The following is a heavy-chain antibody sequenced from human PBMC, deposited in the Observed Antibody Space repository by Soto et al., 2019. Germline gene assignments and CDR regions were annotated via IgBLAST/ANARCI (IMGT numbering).Heavy chain of an antibody. CDR3: ARHLVGATRGNFDY. J-gene: IGHJ4*02. Sequence: HGESLKISCKASGYSFTTYWIGWVRQMPGKGLEWVGIIYPYDSETRYSPSFQGQVTISADKSISAAYLQWSSLKASDTAMYYCARHLVGATRGNFDYWGQGTLVTVPS. D-gene: IGHD1-26*01. V-gene: IGHV5-51*01. CDR2: IYPYDSET. CDR1: GYSFTTYW.